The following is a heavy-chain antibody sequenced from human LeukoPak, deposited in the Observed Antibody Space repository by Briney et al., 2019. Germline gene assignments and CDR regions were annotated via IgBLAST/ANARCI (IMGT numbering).Heavy chain of an antibody. CDR1: GFTFSGYW. CDR3: ARDCGGPIDY. CDR2: IKQDGSEK. Sequence: GGSLRLSCAASGFTFSGYWMSWVRQAPGKGLEWVANIKQDGSEKYYVDSVKGRFTISRENAKNTLYLQMNSLRAEDTAVYYCARDCGGPIDYWGQGTLVTVSS. J-gene: IGHJ4*02. D-gene: IGHD2-21*01. V-gene: IGHV3-7*01.